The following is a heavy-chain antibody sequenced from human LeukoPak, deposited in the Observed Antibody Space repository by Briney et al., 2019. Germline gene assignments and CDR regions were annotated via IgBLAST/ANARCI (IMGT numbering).Heavy chain of an antibody. CDR1: GGSFSGYY. CDR3: AREASSSAAAQRRNWFDP. V-gene: IGHV4-34*01. Sequence: SETLSLTCAVYGGSFSGYYWSWIRQPPGKGLEWIGEINHSGSTNYNPFLKSRVTISVDTSKNQFSLKLSSVTAADTAVYYCAREASSSAAAQRRNWFDPWGQGTLVTVSS. J-gene: IGHJ5*02. CDR2: INHSGST. D-gene: IGHD6-13*01.